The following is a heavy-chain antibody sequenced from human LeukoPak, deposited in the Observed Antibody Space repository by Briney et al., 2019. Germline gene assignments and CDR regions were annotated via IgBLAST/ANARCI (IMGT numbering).Heavy chain of an antibody. CDR3: ARGLGNYGSGSSYFDY. CDR1: GGSFSGYY. D-gene: IGHD3-10*01. CDR2: INHSGST. Sequence: NASETLSLTGAVYGGSFSGYYWSWIRQPPGKGLEWIGEINHSGSTNYNPSLKSRVTISVDTSKNQFSLKLSSVTAADTAVYYCARGLGNYGSGSSYFDYWGQGTLVTVSS. J-gene: IGHJ4*02. V-gene: IGHV4-34*01.